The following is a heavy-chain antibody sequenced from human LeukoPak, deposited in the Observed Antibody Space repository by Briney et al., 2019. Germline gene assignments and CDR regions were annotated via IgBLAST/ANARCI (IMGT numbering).Heavy chain of an antibody. CDR3: ATANWFDP. CDR1: GYTFTSYY. CDR2: INPSGGST. Sequence: ASVKVSCKASGYTFTSYYMHWVRQAPGQGLEWMGIINPSGGSTSYAQKFQGRVTITRDTSASTAYMELSSLRSEDTAVYYCATANWFDPWGQGTLVTVSS. J-gene: IGHJ5*02. V-gene: IGHV1-46*01.